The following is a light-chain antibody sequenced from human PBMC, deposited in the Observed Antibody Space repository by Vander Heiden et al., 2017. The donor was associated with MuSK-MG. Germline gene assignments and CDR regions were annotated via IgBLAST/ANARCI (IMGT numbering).Light chain of an antibody. CDR1: QSVSSN. V-gene: IGKV3-15*01. CDR3: QQDNNLRT. J-gene: IGKJ1*01. CDR2: GAS. Sequence: EIVMTQSPATLSVSPGERATLSCRASQSVSSNLAWYQQKPGQAPRLLIYGASTRATGIPARFSCSGSGTEFTLTISSLQSEDFAVYYWQQDNNLRTFGQGTKVEIK.